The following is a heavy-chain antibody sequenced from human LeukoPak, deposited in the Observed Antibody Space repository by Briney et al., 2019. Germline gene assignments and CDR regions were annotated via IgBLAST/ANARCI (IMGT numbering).Heavy chain of an antibody. D-gene: IGHD1-26*01. J-gene: IGHJ4*02. V-gene: IGHV3-23*01. CDR3: AKRGVGATEDY. CDR2: ISGSGGST. Sequence: PGGSLRLSCVVSGFTFSSYGMHWVRQVPGKGLEWVSAISGSGGSTYYAHSVKGRFTISRDNSKNALYLQMNSLRAEDTAVYYCAKRGVGATEDYWGQGTLVTVSS. CDR1: GFTFSSYG.